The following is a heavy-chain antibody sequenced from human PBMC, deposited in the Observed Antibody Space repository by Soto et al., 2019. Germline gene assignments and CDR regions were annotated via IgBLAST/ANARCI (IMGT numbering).Heavy chain of an antibody. CDR3: ASSQVGRPLDV. CDR2: ITPSDGST. Sequence: GASVKVSCKASRYTCTNFYIHWLRQAPGQGLEWTGIITPSDGSTTYPQKFQGRVTMTRETYTSTLHMELITKSSADTSVYYCASSQVGRPLDVWGPGNTVTVSS. CDR1: RYTCTNFY. J-gene: IGHJ6*02. D-gene: IGHD1-26*01. V-gene: IGHV1-46*01.